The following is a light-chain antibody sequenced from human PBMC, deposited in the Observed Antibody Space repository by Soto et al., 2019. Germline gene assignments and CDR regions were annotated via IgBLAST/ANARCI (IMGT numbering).Light chain of an antibody. CDR1: SSDVGGYNY. CDR3: CSYAGSYGYV. Sequence: QSALTQPRSVSGSPGQSVPISCTGTSSDVGGYNYVSWYQQHPGKAPKLMIYDVSKRPSGVPDRCSGSKSGNTASLTISGLQAEDEADYYCCSYAGSYGYVFGTGTKLTVL. J-gene: IGLJ1*01. V-gene: IGLV2-11*01. CDR2: DVS.